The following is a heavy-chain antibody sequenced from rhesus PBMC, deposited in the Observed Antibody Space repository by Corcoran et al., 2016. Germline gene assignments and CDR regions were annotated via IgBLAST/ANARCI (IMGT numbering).Heavy chain of an antibody. CDR3: ARDTVTTLLYWYFDL. Sequence: QLQLQESGPGLVKPSETLSLTCAVSGGSISSNYWSWIRPPPGKGLEWIGLISGSGGSTHYNPSLKSRVTISTDTSKNQFSLKLSSVTAADTAVYYCARDTVTTLLYWYFDLWGPGTPITISS. CDR2: ISGSGGST. J-gene: IGHJ2*01. CDR1: GGSISSNY. V-gene: IGHV4-173*01. D-gene: IGHD4-23*01.